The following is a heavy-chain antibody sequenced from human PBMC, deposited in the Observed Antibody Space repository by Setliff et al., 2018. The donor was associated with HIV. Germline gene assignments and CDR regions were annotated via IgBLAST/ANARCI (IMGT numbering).Heavy chain of an antibody. J-gene: IGHJ6*03. CDR1: GASLSDYY. CDR3: ARLGGYSSSWYVPYFYYMDV. V-gene: IGHV4-59*08. Sequence: SETLSLTCAVHGASLSDYYWSWIRQLPGKGLECIGYIYYSGSTNYSPSLMSRVTISVDTSKNQFSLNLSSVTAADTAVYYCARLGGYSSSWYVPYFYYMDVWGKGTTVTVSS. CDR2: IYYSGST. D-gene: IGHD6-13*01.